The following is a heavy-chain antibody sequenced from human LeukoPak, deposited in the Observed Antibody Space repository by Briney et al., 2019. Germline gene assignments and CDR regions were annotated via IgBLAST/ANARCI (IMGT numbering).Heavy chain of an antibody. CDR1: GFTFPNYA. Sequence: GGSLRLFCAASGFTFPNYAMSWVRQAPGKGLEWISTSDGGSGTYYADSVKGRFTISRDISKNMLYLQMNSLRAEDTAVYYCAKEFAYCDGDCFPVPYFDYWGQGTLVTVSS. D-gene: IGHD2-21*02. CDR3: AKEFAYCDGDCFPVPYFDY. J-gene: IGHJ4*02. V-gene: IGHV3-23*01. CDR2: SDGGSGT.